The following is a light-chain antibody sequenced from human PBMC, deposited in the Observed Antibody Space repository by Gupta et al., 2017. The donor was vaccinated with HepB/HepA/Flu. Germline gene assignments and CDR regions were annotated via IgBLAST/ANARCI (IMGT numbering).Light chain of an antibody. V-gene: IGKV3-11*01. J-gene: IGKJ4*01. Sequence: EIVLTQSPDTLSLSPGERATLSCRASQSVSNNLAWYQQKPGQAPRLLIYDASNRATGIPARFSGSGSGTDFALTISSLETEDFAVYYCQQRSNWPRTFGGGTNVEIK. CDR1: QSVSNN. CDR2: DAS. CDR3: QQRSNWPRT.